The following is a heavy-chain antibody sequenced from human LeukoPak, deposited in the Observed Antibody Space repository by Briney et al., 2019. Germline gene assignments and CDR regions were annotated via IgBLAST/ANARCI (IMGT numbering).Heavy chain of an antibody. CDR3: ARVLAVVPAAKQRYYYYMDV. CDR1: GGSISSGGYY. D-gene: IGHD2-2*01. Sequence: TLSLTCTVSGGSISSGGYYWSWIRQHPGKGLEWIGYIYYSGSTYYNPSLKSRVTISVDTSKNQFSLKLSSVTAADTAVYYCARVLAVVPAAKQRYYYYMDVWGKGTTVTVSS. V-gene: IGHV4-31*03. CDR2: IYYSGST. J-gene: IGHJ6*03.